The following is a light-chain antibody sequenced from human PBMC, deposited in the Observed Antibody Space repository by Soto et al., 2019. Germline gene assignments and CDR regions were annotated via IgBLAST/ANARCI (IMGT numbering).Light chain of an antibody. V-gene: IGKV3-11*01. J-gene: IGKJ4*01. CDR2: DAS. Sequence: EIVLTQSPATLSLSPGERATLSCRASQSVSSYLAWYQQKPGQAPRLLIYDASNRATGIPARFSGSGSGTDFALIISSLEPEDFAFYYCQQRSNWPSTFGGGTKVEIK. CDR1: QSVSSY. CDR3: QQRSNWPST.